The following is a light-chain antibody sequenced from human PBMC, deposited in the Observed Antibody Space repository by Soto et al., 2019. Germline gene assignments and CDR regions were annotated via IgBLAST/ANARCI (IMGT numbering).Light chain of an antibody. CDR1: SSNIGAEYD. Sequence: VMTQPPSVSGAPGQRVAISCTGSSSNIGAEYDVHWYQQLPGTAPKRLIYGDNNRPSGVPDRFSGSKSGTSASLAITGLQPEDEADYYCQSYDSSLTTFVFGTGTKVTVL. V-gene: IGLV1-40*01. CDR3: QSYDSSLTTFV. CDR2: GDN. J-gene: IGLJ1*01.